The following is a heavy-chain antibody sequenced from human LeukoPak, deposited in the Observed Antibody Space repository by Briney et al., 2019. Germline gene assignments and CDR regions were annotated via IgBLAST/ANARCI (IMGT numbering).Heavy chain of an antibody. Sequence: SETLSLTCTVSGGPISSGDYYWSWIRQPPGKGLEWIGYIYYSGSTYYNPSLKSRVTISVDTSENQFSLKLSSVTAADTAVYYCARATSYSSSWPTDYWGQGTLVTVSS. CDR3: ARATSYSSSWPTDY. V-gene: IGHV4-30-4*01. J-gene: IGHJ4*02. CDR2: IYYSGST. CDR1: GGPISSGDYY. D-gene: IGHD6-13*01.